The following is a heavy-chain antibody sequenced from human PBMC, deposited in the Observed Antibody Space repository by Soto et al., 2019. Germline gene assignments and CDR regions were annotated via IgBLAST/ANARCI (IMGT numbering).Heavy chain of an antibody. D-gene: IGHD2-15*01. Sequence: QVQLQQSGPGLLKPSQTLSLTCVISGDSVSSNSAAWNWIRQSPSRGLEWLGRTYYRSKWYNESAVSVKSRITINPDTTKNQFSLQLNSVSPEDTAVYYCASLHSGGSDSCDICGQGTMVTVSS. CDR1: GDSVSSNSAA. CDR2: TYYRSKWYN. V-gene: IGHV6-1*01. CDR3: ASLHSGGSDSCDI. J-gene: IGHJ3*02.